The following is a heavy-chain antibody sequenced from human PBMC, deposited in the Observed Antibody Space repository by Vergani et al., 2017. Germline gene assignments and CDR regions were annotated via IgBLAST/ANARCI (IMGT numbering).Heavy chain of an antibody. Sequence: QVQLVQSGAEVKKPGSSVKVSCKASGGTFSSYPISWVRQAPGQGLEWMGGIIPIFGTANYAQKFQGRVTITADESKSTAYMELSILRSEDTAVYYCAREALSFPTPGLTGVVGRWYFDLWGRGTLVTVSS. CDR1: GGTFSSYP. CDR2: IIPIFGTA. V-gene: IGHV1-69*01. J-gene: IGHJ2*01. CDR3: AREALSFPTPGLTGVVGRWYFDL. D-gene: IGHD7-27*01.